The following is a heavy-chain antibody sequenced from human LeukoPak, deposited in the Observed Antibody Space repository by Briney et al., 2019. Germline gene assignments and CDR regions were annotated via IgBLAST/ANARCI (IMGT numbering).Heavy chain of an antibody. D-gene: IGHD3-22*01. CDR3: ARDKSEYDSSGRGDY. CDR2: INGDGSYT. Sequence: PGGSLRLSCAASGFAFSSYWMHWVRQVPGKGLVWLSRINGDGSYTKYADSVKGRFTISRDNAQNTLFLQMNSLSAEDTAVYFCARDKSEYDSSGRGDYWGQETLVTVSS. CDR1: GFAFSSYW. J-gene: IGHJ4*02. V-gene: IGHV3-74*03.